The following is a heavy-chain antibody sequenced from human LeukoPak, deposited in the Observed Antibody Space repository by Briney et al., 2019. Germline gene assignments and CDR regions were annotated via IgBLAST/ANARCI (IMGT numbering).Heavy chain of an antibody. J-gene: IGHJ4*02. CDR1: GFTFSDYY. CDR2: ISSSGSTI. Sequence: KPGGSLRLSCAASGFTFSDYYMSWIRQAPGKGLEWVSYISSSGSTIYYADSVKGRFTVSRDNAKNSLYLQMNSLRAEDTAVYYCANHDYGDYPCCDYWGQGTLVTVSS. CDR3: ANHDYGDYPCCDY. D-gene: IGHD4-17*01. V-gene: IGHV3-11*01.